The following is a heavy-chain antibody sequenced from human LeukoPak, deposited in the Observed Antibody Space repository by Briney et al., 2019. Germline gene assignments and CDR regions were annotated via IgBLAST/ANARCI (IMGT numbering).Heavy chain of an antibody. D-gene: IGHD6-6*01. CDR1: GFTFSSYW. CDR3: ARGLGSSSAGTTY. Sequence: QPGGSLRLSCAASGFTFSSYWMYWVRQAPGKGLVWVSRINEDGSTTSYADSVKGRFTISRDNTKNTVHLQMNSLRGEDTALYYCARGLGSSSAGTTYWGQGTVVTVSS. J-gene: IGHJ4*02. CDR2: INEDGSTT. V-gene: IGHV3-74*01.